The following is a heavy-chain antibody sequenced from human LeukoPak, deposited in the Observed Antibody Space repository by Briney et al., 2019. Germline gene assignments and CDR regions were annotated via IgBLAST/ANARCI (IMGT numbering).Heavy chain of an antibody. CDR3: ARHSERWLQQNWFDP. J-gene: IGHJ5*02. D-gene: IGHD5-24*01. V-gene: IGHV4-39*01. Sequence: SETLSLTCTVSGGSISSSSYYWGWIRQPPGKGLEWIGSIYYSGSTYYNPSLKSRVTISVDTSKNQFSLKLSSVTAADTAVYSCARHSERWLQQNWFDPWGQGTLVTVSS. CDR1: GGSISSSSYY. CDR2: IYYSGST.